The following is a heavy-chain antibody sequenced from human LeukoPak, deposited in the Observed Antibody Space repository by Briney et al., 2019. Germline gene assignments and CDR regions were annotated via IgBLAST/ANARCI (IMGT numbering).Heavy chain of an antibody. D-gene: IGHD2-21*02. Sequence: ASVKVSCKASGGTFSSYAISWVRQAPGQGLEWMGGIIPIFGTANYAQKFQGRVTITADESTSTAYMELSSLRSEDTAVYYCARGGLVVVTADPDWFDPWGQGTLVTVSP. CDR2: IIPIFGTA. CDR3: ARGGLVVVTADPDWFDP. V-gene: IGHV1-69*13. J-gene: IGHJ5*02. CDR1: GGTFSSYA.